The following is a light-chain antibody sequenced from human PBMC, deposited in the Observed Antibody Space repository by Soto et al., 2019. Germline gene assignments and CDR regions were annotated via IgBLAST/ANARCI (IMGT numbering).Light chain of an antibody. V-gene: IGKV3-15*01. CDR1: QSVSSN. Sequence: EIVMTQSPATLSVSPGERATLSCRASQSVSSNLAWYQQKPGQAPRLLIYGTSTRATGIPARFSGSGSGTEFTLTISSLQSEDFAVYYCHQYYHTPRTFGQGTKLEIK. J-gene: IGKJ2*02. CDR2: GTS. CDR3: HQYYHTPRT.